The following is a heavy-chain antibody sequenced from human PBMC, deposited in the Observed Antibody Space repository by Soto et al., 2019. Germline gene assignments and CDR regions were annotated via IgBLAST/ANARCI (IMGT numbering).Heavy chain of an antibody. CDR1: GFTFSSYS. J-gene: IGHJ6*02. V-gene: IGHV3-21*01. CDR2: ISSSSSYI. D-gene: IGHD1-1*01. Sequence: EVQLVESGGGLVKPGGSLRLSCAASGFTFSSYSMNWVRQAPGKGLEWVSSISSSSSYIYYADSVKGRFTISRDNAKNSLDLQMNGLRAEDTAVYYCARDGAEMMGTNYYYYYGMDVWGQGTTVTVSS. CDR3: ARDGAEMMGTNYYYYYGMDV.